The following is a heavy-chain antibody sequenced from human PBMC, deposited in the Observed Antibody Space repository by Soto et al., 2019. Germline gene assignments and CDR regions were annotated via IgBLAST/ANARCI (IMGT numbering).Heavy chain of an antibody. CDR1: GYTFTSYD. CDR2: MNPNSGNT. V-gene: IGHV1-8*01. D-gene: IGHD6-13*01. Sequence: GASVKVSCKASGYTFTSYDINWVRHATGQGLEWMGWMNPNSGNTGYAQKFQGRVTMTRNTSISTAYMELSSLRSEDTAVYYCARDSVYSEGYYYGMDVWGQGTTVTVFS. J-gene: IGHJ6*02. CDR3: ARDSVYSEGYYYGMDV.